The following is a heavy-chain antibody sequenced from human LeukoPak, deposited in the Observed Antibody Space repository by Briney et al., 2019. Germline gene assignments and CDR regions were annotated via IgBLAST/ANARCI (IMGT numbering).Heavy chain of an antibody. CDR1: GYTFTSYG. V-gene: IGHV1-46*01. CDR3: ARAPDSSSCLKWFDP. Sequence: ASVKVSCKASGYTFTSYGISWVRQSPGQGLEWMGIINPSGGSTSYAQKFQGRVTMTMDTSTSTVYMEVSSLRSEETAVYYCARAPDSSSCLKWFDPWGQGTLVTVSS. CDR2: INPSGGST. J-gene: IGHJ5*02. D-gene: IGHD6-13*01.